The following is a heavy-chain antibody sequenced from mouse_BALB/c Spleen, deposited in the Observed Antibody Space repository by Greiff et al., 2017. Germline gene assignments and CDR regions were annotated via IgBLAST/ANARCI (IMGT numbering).Heavy chain of an antibody. Sequence: EVQGVESGGDLVKPGGSLKLSCAASGFTFSSYGMSWVRQTPDKRLEWVATISSGGSYTYYPDSVKGRFTISRDNAKNTLYLQMSSLKSEDTAMYYCARRQLGLRTWFAYWGQGTLVTVSA. J-gene: IGHJ3*01. CDR2: ISSGGSYT. CDR1: GFTFSSYG. D-gene: IGHD3-2*01. CDR3: ARRQLGLRTWFAY. V-gene: IGHV5-6*01.